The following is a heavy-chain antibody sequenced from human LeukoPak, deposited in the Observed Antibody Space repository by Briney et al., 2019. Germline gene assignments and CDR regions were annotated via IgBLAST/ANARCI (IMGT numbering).Heavy chain of an antibody. Sequence: PGGSLRLSCAASGFTFSSYAMSWVRQAPGKGLEWVSAISGSGGSTYYADSVRGRFTISRDNAKNSLYLQMNSLRAEDTAVYYCARDNYYYYGMDVWGQGTTVTVSS. J-gene: IGHJ6*02. CDR1: GFTFSSYA. V-gene: IGHV3-23*01. CDR2: ISGSGGST. CDR3: ARDNYYYYGMDV.